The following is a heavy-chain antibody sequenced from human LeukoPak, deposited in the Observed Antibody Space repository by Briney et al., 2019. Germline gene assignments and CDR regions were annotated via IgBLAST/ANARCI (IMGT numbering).Heavy chain of an antibody. CDR1: GGSISSYY. Sequence: PSETLSLACTVSGGSISSYYWSWIRQPPGKGLEWIGYIYYSGSTYYNPSLKSRVTISVDTSKNQFSLKLGSVTAADTAVYYCASVHTANNWFDPWGQGTLVTVSS. CDR2: IYYSGST. J-gene: IGHJ5*02. V-gene: IGHV4-59*08. D-gene: IGHD5-18*01. CDR3: ASVHTANNWFDP.